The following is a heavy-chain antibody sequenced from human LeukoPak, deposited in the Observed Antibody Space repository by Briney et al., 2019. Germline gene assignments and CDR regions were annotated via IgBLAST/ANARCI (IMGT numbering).Heavy chain of an antibody. CDR3: ARRLGVETYFDY. D-gene: IGHD3-10*01. J-gene: IGHJ4*02. V-gene: IGHV4-39*01. CDR1: GDSISSTGRYCF. CDR2: IYHSVTT. Sequence: SETLSLTCSVSGDSISSTGRYCFWDWIRQPPGKGLELIGTIYHSVTTYYTPALKSRVALSVDTSRNQFSLRLTSVTAADTAVYYCARRLGVETYFDYWGQGILVTVSS.